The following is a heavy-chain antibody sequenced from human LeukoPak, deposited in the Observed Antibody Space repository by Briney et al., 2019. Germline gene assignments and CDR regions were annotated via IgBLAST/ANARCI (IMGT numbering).Heavy chain of an antibody. Sequence: ETLSLTCTVSGGSISSSSYYWGWIRQAPGKGLEWVSSISSSSSYIYYADSVKGRFTISRDNAENSLYLQMSSLRAEDTAVYYCARRYYGSATYRLPYDYWGQGTLVTVSS. CDR2: ISSSSSYI. CDR1: GGSISSSS. V-gene: IGHV3-21*01. J-gene: IGHJ4*02. D-gene: IGHD3-22*01. CDR3: ARRYYGSATYRLPYDY.